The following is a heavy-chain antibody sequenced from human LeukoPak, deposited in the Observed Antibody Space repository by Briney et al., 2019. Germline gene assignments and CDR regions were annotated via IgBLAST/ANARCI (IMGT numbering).Heavy chain of an antibody. J-gene: IGHJ4*02. Sequence: PSETLSLTCTVSGGSISSSSYYWGWNRQPPGKGLEWIGSIYYSGSTYYNPSLKSRVTISVDTSKNQFSLKLSSVTAADTAVYYCASQDLVVPAAIPPLDYWGQGTLVTISS. CDR1: GGSISSSSYY. V-gene: IGHV4-39*01. D-gene: IGHD2-2*02. CDR3: ASQDLVVPAAIPPLDY. CDR2: IYYSGST.